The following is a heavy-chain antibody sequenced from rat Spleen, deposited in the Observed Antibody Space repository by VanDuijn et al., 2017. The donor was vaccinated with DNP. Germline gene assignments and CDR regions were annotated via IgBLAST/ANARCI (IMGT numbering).Heavy chain of an antibody. D-gene: IGHD1-4*01. J-gene: IGHJ2*01. CDR3: AGRPPPTRGPFDY. V-gene: IGHV5-7*01. Sequence: EVQLVESGGGLVQPGRSLKLSCAASGFTFSNYDMAWVSQAPTKGLEWVASISYDGSSTYYRDVVTVRFIISRNNAKSTLYLQMDSLRSDDTATYYCAGRPPPTRGPFDYWGQGIMVTVSS. CDR2: ISYDGSST. CDR1: GFTFSNYD.